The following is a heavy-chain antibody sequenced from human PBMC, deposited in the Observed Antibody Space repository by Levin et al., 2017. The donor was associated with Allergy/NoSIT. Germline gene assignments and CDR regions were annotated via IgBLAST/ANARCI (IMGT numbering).Heavy chain of an antibody. J-gene: IGHJ4*02. V-gene: IGHV3-48*04. CDR3: ARKTSGWSYTMDY. CDR2: IRSDGTTV. Sequence: QSGGSLRLSCAASGFTFSTYSMNWVRQAPGKGLEWVSYIRSDGTTVYYADSVKGRFTISRDNAKNSLSLQMNSLRAEDTAVYYCARKTSGWSYTMDYWGQGTLVTVSS. D-gene: IGHD6-19*01. CDR1: GFTFSTYS.